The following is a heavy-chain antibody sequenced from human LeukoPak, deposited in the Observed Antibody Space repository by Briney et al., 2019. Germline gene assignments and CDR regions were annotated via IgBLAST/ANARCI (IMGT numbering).Heavy chain of an antibody. D-gene: IGHD3-3*01. CDR2: IYYSGSA. V-gene: IGHV4-59*01. CDR1: GGSISSYY. CDR3: ASPGPTYYDFWSGYYTGIGYYYYGMDV. J-gene: IGHJ6*02. Sequence: AETLSLTCTVSGGSISSYYWSWIRQPPGKGLEWIAYIYYSGSANYNPSLKSRVTISVDTSKNQLSLKLSSVTAADTAVYYCASPGPTYYDFWSGYYTGIGYYYYGMDVWGQGTTVTVSS.